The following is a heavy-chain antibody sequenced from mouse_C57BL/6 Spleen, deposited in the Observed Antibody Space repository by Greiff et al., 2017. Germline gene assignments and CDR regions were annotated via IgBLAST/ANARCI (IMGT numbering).Heavy chain of an antibody. CDR1: GFSLTSSA. J-gene: IGHJ4*01. Sequence: QVQLKESGPGLVAPSQSLSITCTVSGFSLTSSAISWVRQPPGKGLEWLGVRWTGGGTNYNSALKSRLSISKDNSKSQVFLKMNNLQTDDTARYYCARKPSLLYAMDYWGQGTSVTAAS. V-gene: IGHV2-9-1*01. CDR3: ARKPSLLYAMDY. CDR2: RWTGGGT.